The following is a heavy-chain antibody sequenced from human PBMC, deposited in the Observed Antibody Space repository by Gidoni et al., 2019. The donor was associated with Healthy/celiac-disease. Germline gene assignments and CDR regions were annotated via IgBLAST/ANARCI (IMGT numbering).Heavy chain of an antibody. J-gene: IGHJ6*02. CDR3: ARDSVYAIRAGYYYGMDV. CDR1: GFTFSSYG. V-gene: IGHV3-33*01. D-gene: IGHD2-8*01. Sequence: QVQLVESGGGVVKPGRSLRLSCAASGFTFSSYGMHWVRQAPGKGLEWVAVIWYDGSNKYYADAVKGRFTISRDNSKNTLYLQRNSLRAEDTAVYYCARDSVYAIRAGYYYGMDVWGQGTTVTVSS. CDR2: IWYDGSNK.